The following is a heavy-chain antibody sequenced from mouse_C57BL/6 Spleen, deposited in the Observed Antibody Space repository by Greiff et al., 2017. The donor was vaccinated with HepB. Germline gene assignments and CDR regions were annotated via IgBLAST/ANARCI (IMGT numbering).Heavy chain of an antibody. CDR3: ARLRYDYPWFAY. CDR1: GYAFSSYW. CDR2: IYPGDGDT. Sequence: VQLQQSGAELVKPGASVKISCKASGYAFSSYWMNWVKQRPGKGLEWIGQIYPGDGDTNYNGKFKGKATLTADKSSSTAYMQLSSLTSEDSAVYFCARLRYDYPWFAYWGQGTLVTVSA. V-gene: IGHV1-80*01. J-gene: IGHJ3*01. D-gene: IGHD2-4*01.